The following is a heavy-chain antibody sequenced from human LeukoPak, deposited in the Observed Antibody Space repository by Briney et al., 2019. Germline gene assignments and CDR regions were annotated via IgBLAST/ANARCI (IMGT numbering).Heavy chain of an antibody. Sequence: ASVKVSCKASGYTFTGYYMHWVRQAPGQGLEWMGWINPNSGGTNYAQKFQGRVTMTRDMSISTAYMELSRLRSDDTAVYYCARDTGYSSGWYFDLWGRGTLVTVSS. V-gene: IGHV1-2*02. CDR1: GYTFTGYY. CDR2: INPNSGGT. J-gene: IGHJ2*01. D-gene: IGHD6-19*01. CDR3: ARDTGYSSGWYFDL.